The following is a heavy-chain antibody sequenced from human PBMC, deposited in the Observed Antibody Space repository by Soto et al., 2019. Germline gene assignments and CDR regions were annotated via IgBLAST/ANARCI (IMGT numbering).Heavy chain of an antibody. CDR3: AKTDYDSSGFISNFDY. CDR2: ISGSGGNT. CDR1: GFPFINYA. V-gene: IGHV3-23*01. Sequence: GGSLRLSCAASGFPFINYAMSWVRQAPGKGLEWVSAISGSGGNTFYAGSVKGRFTISRDNSKNTLYLLMNSLRADDTAVYYCAKTDYDSSGFISNFDYWGQGTLVTSPQ. D-gene: IGHD3-22*01. J-gene: IGHJ4*02.